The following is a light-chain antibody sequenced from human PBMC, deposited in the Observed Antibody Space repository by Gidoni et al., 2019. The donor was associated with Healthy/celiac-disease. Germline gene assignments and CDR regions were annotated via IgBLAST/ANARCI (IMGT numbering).Light chain of an antibody. CDR3: MQALQTGWT. J-gene: IGKJ1*01. CDR2: LGS. Sequence: EMVMTQSPLSLPVTPGEPASISCRSSQSLLHSNGYNYLDWYLQKPGQSPQLLIYLGSNRASGVPDRFSGSGSVTYFTLKISRVEAEDVGVYYCMQALQTGWTFGQGTKVEIK. V-gene: IGKV2-28*01. CDR1: QSLLHSNGYNY.